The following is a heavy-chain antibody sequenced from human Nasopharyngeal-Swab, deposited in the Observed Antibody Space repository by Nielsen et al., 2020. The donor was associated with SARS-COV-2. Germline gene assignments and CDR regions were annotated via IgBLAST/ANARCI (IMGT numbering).Heavy chain of an antibody. D-gene: IGHD3-22*01. CDR3: ARAAITMIVVVSAFDI. V-gene: IGHV4-31*02. CDR2: IYYSGST. J-gene: IGHJ3*02. Sequence: WIRQPQGKGLEWIGYIYYSGSTYYNPSLKSRVTISVDTSKNQFSLKLSSVTAADTAVYYCARAAITMIVVVSAFDIWGQGTMVTVSS.